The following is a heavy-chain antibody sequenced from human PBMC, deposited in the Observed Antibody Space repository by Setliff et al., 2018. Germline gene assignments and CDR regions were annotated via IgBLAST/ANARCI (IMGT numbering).Heavy chain of an antibody. CDR2: INHSGST. V-gene: IGHV4-34*01. CDR3: AKGGYSGSHYFDY. Sequence: SETLSLTCAVYGGSFSTYYWIWIRQPPGKGLEWIGEINHSGSTNYNPSLKSRVTISVDTSKNQFSLKLSSVTAADTAVYYCAKGGYSGSHYFDYWGQGTLVTVSS. D-gene: IGHD1-26*01. CDR1: GGSFSTYY. J-gene: IGHJ4*02.